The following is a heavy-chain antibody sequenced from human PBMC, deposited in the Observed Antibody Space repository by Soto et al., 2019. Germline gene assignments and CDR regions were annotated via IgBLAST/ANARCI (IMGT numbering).Heavy chain of an antibody. CDR1: GFTFSSYW. D-gene: IGHD3-10*01. CDR2: INSDGSRT. V-gene: IGHV3-74*01. J-gene: IGHJ1*01. CDR3: ARVTMVRGKHPAEYFQH. Sequence: EVQLVESGGGLVQPGGSLRLSCAASGFTFSSYWMHWVRQAPGKGLVWVSRINSDGSRTSYADSVKGRFTISRDNAKNTLYRQRNSLRAEDTAVYYCARVTMVRGKHPAEYFQHWGQGTLVTVSS.